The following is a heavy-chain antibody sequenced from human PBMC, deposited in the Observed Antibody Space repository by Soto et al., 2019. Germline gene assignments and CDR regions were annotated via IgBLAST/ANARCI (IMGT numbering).Heavy chain of an antibody. D-gene: IGHD3-16*01. CDR1: GCTFSSFW. Sequence: PGVSLRLSWAASGCTFSSFWMSWIRQAPGKGLEWVAVISHDGSNRFYVDSVKGRFTISRDESKNTLFLQMNSLRTEDTAVYFCARGHSSAYRLFDFWGQGTLVTVSS. J-gene: IGHJ4*02. CDR3: ARGHSSAYRLFDF. CDR2: ISHDGSNR. V-gene: IGHV3-30*03.